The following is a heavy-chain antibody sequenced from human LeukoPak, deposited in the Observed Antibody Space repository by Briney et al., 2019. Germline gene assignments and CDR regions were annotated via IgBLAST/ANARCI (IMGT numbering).Heavy chain of an antibody. V-gene: IGHV1-2*06. CDR1: GYTLTAYY. CDR3: ARDEDVGDCTTTSCGWFDP. D-gene: IGHD2-2*01. J-gene: IGHJ5*02. Sequence: GASVKVSCKASGYTLTAYYMNWVRQAPGQGLEWMGRIHPNSGDTNYAQKFQGRVTMTRDTAISTAYLELSRLRSDDTAVYFCARDEDVGDCTTTSCGWFDPWGQGTLVTVSS. CDR2: IHPNSGDT.